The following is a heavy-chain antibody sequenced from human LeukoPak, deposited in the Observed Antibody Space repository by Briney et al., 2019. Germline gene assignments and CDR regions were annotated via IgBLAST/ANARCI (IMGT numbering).Heavy chain of an antibody. D-gene: IGHD3-10*01. CDR1: GFTFSSYW. CDR2: IKQHGSEK. Sequence: PGGSLRLSCAASGFTFSSYWMSWVRQAPGKGLEWVANIKQHGSEKYYVDSVKGRFTISRDNAKSSLYLQMNSLRAEDTAVYYCVRGRNPDRITIIRPKEYYYMDVWGRGTTVTVSS. J-gene: IGHJ6*03. CDR3: VRGRNPDRITIIRPKEYYYMDV. V-gene: IGHV3-7*04.